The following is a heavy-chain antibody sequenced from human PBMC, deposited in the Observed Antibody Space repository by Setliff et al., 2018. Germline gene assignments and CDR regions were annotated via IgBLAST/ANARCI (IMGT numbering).Heavy chain of an antibody. CDR2: ISHSNTYI. V-gene: IGHV3-21*01. Sequence: PGGSLRLSCAASGFVFSTYDMNWVRQAPGKGLEWVPSISHSNTYIYYADSVKGRFTISRDNATNSLYLQMNSLRAEDTAVYYCARGNFYYFDRTGRGPNWFDPWGQGTLVTVSS. CDR3: ARGNFYYFDRTGRGPNWFDP. D-gene: IGHD3-22*01. J-gene: IGHJ5*02. CDR1: GFVFSTYD.